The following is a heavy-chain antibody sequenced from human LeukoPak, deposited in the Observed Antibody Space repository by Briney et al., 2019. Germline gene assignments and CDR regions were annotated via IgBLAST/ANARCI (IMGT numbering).Heavy chain of an antibody. CDR1: GGSISSYY. CDR2: IYYTGST. V-gene: IGHV4-59*08. Sequence: SETLSLTCTVSGGSISSYYWSWIRQPPGKGLEWIGYIYYTGSTNYNPSLKSRVTISVDTSKNQFSLKLSSVTAADTAVYYCARAFPYSSSSVPAYYYMDVWGKGTTVTVSS. D-gene: IGHD6-6*01. CDR3: ARAFPYSSSSVPAYYYMDV. J-gene: IGHJ6*03.